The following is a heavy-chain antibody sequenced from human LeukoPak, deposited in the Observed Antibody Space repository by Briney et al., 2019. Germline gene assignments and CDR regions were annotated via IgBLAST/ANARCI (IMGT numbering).Heavy chain of an antibody. V-gene: IGHV3-74*01. CDR2: ISIDGSLT. D-gene: IGHD1-1*01. J-gene: IGHJ6*03. Sequence: TGGSLRLSCAASGFTLISYWMHWVRQAPGKGLVWVSRISIDGSLTTYADYVKGRFTISRDNAKNTLYLQMNSLRAEDTAVYYCAREVETSHNNYMDVWGKGNTVTVSS. CDR1: GFTLISYW. CDR3: AREVETSHNNYMDV.